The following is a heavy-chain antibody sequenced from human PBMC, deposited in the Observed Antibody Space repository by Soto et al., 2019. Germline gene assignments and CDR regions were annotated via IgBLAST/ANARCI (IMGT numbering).Heavy chain of an antibody. Sequence: SETLSLTCSLSAGSSGRGSFHWGWIRQHPRKGPERIGYIYSSGSAYYKPSLKSRVAISIDTSENQFSLKLTSVTVAATPVYYGGSDPAAWYFDSLGQGTLVAVSS. V-gene: IGHV4-31*03. CDR3: GSDPAAWYFDS. CDR2: IYSSGSA. J-gene: IGHJ4*02. CDR1: AGSSGRGSFH.